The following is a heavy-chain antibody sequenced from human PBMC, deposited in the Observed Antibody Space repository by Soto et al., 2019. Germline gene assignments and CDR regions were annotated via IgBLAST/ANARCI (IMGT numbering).Heavy chain of an antibody. D-gene: IGHD2-2*01. CDR1: GGSISSGDYY. CDR2: IYYSGST. J-gene: IGHJ6*02. CDR3: ARDRYCSSTSCPTPSYYYYGMDV. Sequence: PSETLSLTCTVSGGSISSGDYYWSWIRQPPGKGLEWIGYIYYSGSTYYNPSLKSRVTISVDTSKNQFSLKLSSVTAADTAVYCCARDRYCSSTSCPTPSYYYYGMDVWGQGTTVTVSS. V-gene: IGHV4-30-4*01.